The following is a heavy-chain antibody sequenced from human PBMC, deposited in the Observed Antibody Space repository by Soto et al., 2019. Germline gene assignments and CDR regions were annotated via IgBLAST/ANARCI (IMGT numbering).Heavy chain of an antibody. Sequence: GGSLRLSCAASGFTFSSYFMTWVRQAPGKGLEWVSSISRSSGSTYYADSVRGRFTISRDNSKNTLYLQMNSLRAEDTAVYYCAREGPGSSDYFDYWGQGTLVTVSS. CDR3: AREGPGSSDYFDY. CDR1: GFTFSSYF. J-gene: IGHJ4*02. V-gene: IGHV3-23*01. D-gene: IGHD3-10*01. CDR2: ISRSSGST.